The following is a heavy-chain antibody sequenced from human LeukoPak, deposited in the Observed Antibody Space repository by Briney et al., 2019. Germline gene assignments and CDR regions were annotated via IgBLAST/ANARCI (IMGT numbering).Heavy chain of an antibody. CDR2: ISSSSSYI. D-gene: IGHD3-9*01. CDR3: AREILYDIPYYYYMDV. Sequence: GGSLRLSCAASGFTFSSYSMNWVRQAPGKGLGWVSSISSSSSYIYYADSVKGRFTISRDNAKNSLYLQMNSLRAEDTAVYYCAREILYDIPYYYYMDVWGKGTTVTVSS. CDR1: GFTFSSYS. J-gene: IGHJ6*03. V-gene: IGHV3-21*01.